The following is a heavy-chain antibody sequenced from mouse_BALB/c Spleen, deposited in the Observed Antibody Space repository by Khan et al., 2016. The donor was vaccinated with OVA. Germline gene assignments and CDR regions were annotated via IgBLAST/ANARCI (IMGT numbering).Heavy chain of an antibody. CDR3: ARQRGYYGSNPYFDY. J-gene: IGHJ2*01. CDR1: GFSFSSYS. D-gene: IGHD1-1*01. CDR2: ISSGGSYT. V-gene: IGHV5-6-4*01. Sequence: EVELVESGGGLVRPGGSLKLSCAASGFSFSSYSMSWVRQTPEKRLQWVATISSGGSYTYYPDSVRGRFTISRDNANNTLYLQMSSLKSEDTAMDYCARQRGYYGSNPYFDYWGQGTTLTVSS.